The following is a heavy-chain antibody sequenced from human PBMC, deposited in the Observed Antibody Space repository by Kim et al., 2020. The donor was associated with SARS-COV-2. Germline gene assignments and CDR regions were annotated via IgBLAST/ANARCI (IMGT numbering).Heavy chain of an antibody. V-gene: IGHV3-21*01. CDR3: ARIPSYYYDSSGYLDDY. CDR2: ISSSSSYI. CDR1: GFTFSSYS. J-gene: IGHJ4*02. Sequence: GGSLRLSCAASGFTFSSYSMNWVRQAPGKGLEWVSSISSSSSYIYYADSLKGRFTISRDNAKNSLYLQMNSLRAEDTAVYYCARIPSYYYDSSGYLDDYWGQGTLVTVSS. D-gene: IGHD3-22*01.